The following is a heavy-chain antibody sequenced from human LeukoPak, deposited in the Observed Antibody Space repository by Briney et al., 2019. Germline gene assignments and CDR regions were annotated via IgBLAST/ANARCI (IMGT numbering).Heavy chain of an antibody. J-gene: IGHJ6*02. CDR2: INPSGGST. D-gene: IGHD3-3*01. V-gene: IGHV1-46*01. Sequence: GASVKVSCKASGYTFTSYYMHWVRQAPGQGLEWMGIINPSGGSTSYAQKFQGRVTMTRDTSTSTVYMELSSLRSEDTAVYYCARRPSGGFLEPRSYYYYGMDVWGQGTTVTVSS. CDR1: GYTFTSYY. CDR3: ARRPSGGFLEPRSYYYYGMDV.